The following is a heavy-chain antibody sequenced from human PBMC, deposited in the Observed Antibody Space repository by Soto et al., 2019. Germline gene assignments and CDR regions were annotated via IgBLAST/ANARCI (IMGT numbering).Heavy chain of an antibody. J-gene: IGHJ4*02. CDR1: GFTFSNYW. D-gene: IGHD1-1*01. Sequence: EVQVVESGGGLVQPGESLRLACAASGFTFSNYWMHWVRQGPGKGLVWVSHINTDGTTTTYADSVKGRFTMSRDNAKNTVYLQMNSLGPEDTAVYYCARGALATGTIDYWGQGTLVTVSS. CDR3: ARGALATGTIDY. V-gene: IGHV3-74*01. CDR2: INTDGTTT.